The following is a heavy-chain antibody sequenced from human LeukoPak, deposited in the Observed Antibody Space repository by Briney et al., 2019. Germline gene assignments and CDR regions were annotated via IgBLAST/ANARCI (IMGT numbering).Heavy chain of an antibody. CDR1: GGSINGYY. J-gene: IGHJ3*02. CDR2: IYYTGST. Sequence: SETLSLTCTVSGGSINGYYWSWIRQPPGKGPEWIGFIYYTGSTNYNPSCRSRVTISVDTSKNQCSMKLSSVTAADTAVYYCARRSYDILTGGLDAFDIWGQRTMVTVSS. CDR3: ARRSYDILTGGLDAFDI. D-gene: IGHD3-9*01. V-gene: IGHV4-59*08.